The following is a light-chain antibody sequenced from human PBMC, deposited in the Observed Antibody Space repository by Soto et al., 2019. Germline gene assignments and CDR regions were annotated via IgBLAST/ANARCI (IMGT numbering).Light chain of an antibody. CDR3: QQYNSYTWT. V-gene: IGKV1-5*03. CDR1: QSISSW. J-gene: IGKJ1*01. Sequence: DIQMTQSPSTLSGSVGDRVTITCRASQSISSWLAWYQQKPGKAPKLLIYKASSLESGVPSRFSGSGSGTEFTLTISSLQPDDFATYYCQQYNSYTWTCGQGTKVDIK. CDR2: KAS.